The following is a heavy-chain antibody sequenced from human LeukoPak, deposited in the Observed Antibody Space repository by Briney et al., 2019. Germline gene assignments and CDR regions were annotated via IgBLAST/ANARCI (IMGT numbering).Heavy chain of an antibody. V-gene: IGHV3-21*01. J-gene: IGHJ4*02. D-gene: IGHD3-3*01. CDR3: ARVWRGYYTFDY. CDR1: QFTFTTYA. Sequence: GGSLRLSCAASQFTFTTYAMNWVRQAPGKGLEWVSSISSSSSYIYYADSVKGRFTISRDNAKNSLYLQMNSLRAEDTAVYYCARVWRGYYTFDYWGQGTLVTVSS. CDR2: ISSSSSYI.